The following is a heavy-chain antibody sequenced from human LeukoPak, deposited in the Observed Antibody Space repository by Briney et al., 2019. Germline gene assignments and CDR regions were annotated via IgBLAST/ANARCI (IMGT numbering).Heavy chain of an antibody. CDR1: GFTLRGYG. CDR2: IRYGGSDK. V-gene: IGHV3-30*02. D-gene: IGHD3-9*01. J-gene: IGHJ5*02. CDR3: AKDYTTTGYHLGA. Sequence: GGSLSLSCAVSGFTLRGYGMHGVREAPGRGREGVAFIRYGGSDKSYTDSVRGRFTISRDNSENTLYLQINGLRVEDTAVYYCAKDYTTTGYHLGAWGQGALVSVSS.